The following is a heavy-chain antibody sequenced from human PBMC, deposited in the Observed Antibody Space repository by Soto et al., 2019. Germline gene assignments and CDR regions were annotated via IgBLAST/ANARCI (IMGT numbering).Heavy chain of an antibody. CDR1: GYTFTSYD. CDR2: MNPNSGNT. J-gene: IGHJ6*02. Sequence: ASVKVSCKASGYTFTSYDINWVRQATGQGLEWMGWMNPNSGNTGYAQKFQGRVTMTRNTSISTAYMELSSLRSEDTAVYYCARGSGGGIVASPGYYGMDVWGQGTTVTVSS. D-gene: IGHD1-26*01. V-gene: IGHV1-8*01. CDR3: ARGSGGGIVASPGYYGMDV.